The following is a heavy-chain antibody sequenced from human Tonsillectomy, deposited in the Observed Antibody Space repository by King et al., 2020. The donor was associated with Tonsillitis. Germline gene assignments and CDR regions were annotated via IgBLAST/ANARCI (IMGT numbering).Heavy chain of an antibody. CDR3: ATEDSNTSFQPTLFDY. V-gene: IGHV3-15*01. CDR1: GFPFNLAW. J-gene: IGHJ4*02. Sequence: EVQLVESGGGLVKPGGSLRLSCAASGFPFNLAWMSWVRQAPGKGLEWVAHISSKADGGATGYAAPVAGRFRISRDDSKNTLYLQMNSLKTEDTAVYYCATEDSNTSFQPTLFDYWGLGTLVTVSS. CDR2: ISSKADGGAT. D-gene: IGHD2/OR15-2a*01.